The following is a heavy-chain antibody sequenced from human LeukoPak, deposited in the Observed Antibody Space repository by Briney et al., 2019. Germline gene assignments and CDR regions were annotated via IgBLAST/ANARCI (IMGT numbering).Heavy chain of an antibody. D-gene: IGHD6-13*01. Sequence: SETLSLTCTVSGGSISSYYWSWVRQPPGKGLEWIGYIYYSGSTNYNPSLKSRVTISVDTSKNQFSLKLSSVTAADTAVYYCARAYSSSWYEAFDLWGRGTLVTVSS. J-gene: IGHJ2*01. CDR2: IYYSGST. V-gene: IGHV4-59*01. CDR1: GGSISSYY. CDR3: ARAYSSSWYEAFDL.